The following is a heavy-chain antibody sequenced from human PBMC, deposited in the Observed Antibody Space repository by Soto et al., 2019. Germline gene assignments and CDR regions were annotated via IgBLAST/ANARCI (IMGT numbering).Heavy chain of an antibody. V-gene: IGHV4-59*01. D-gene: IGHD5-12*01. Sequence: PSETLSLTCVVSGGSISSYYWSWIRQPPGKGLEWIGYIYYSGSTNYNPSLKSRVTISVDTSKNQFSLKLSSVTAADTAVYYCARGGRVATIIDYWGQGTLVTVSS. J-gene: IGHJ4*02. CDR1: GGSISSYY. CDR3: ARGGRVATIIDY. CDR2: IYYSGST.